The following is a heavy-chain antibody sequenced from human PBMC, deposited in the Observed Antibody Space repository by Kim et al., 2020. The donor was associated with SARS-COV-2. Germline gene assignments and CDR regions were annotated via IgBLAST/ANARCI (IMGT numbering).Heavy chain of an antibody. J-gene: IGHJ6*02. V-gene: IGHV3-30*07. CDR2: K. CDR3: AREIVSYYGMDV. Sequence: KHFAGTVNGRVTISRDNSKNTLYRQMNSLRAEDTAVYYCAREIVSYYGMDVWGQGTTVTVSS. D-gene: IGHD1-26*01.